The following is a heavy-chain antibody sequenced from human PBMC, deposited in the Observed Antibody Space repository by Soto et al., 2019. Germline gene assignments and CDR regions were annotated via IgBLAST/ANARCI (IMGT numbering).Heavy chain of an antibody. CDR3: AREPSSSGGDP. J-gene: IGHJ5*02. Sequence: SETLSLTCAVYGGSFSGYYWSWIRQPPGKGLEWIGEINHSGSTNYNPSLKSRVTISVDTSKNQFSLKLSSVTAAATAVYYCAREPSSSGGDPWGQGTLVTVSS. CDR1: GGSFSGYY. V-gene: IGHV4-34*01. D-gene: IGHD6-19*01. CDR2: INHSGST.